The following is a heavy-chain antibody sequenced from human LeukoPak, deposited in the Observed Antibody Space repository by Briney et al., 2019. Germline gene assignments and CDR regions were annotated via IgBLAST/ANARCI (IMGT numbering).Heavy chain of an antibody. Sequence: PSQTLSLTCTVAGGSISSGGYYWSWIRQPPGKGLEWIGYIYHSGSTYYNPSLKSRVTISVDLYKNQFSLKLSSVTAAATAVYYCAREGYHYTAIGYWGQGTLVTVSS. CDR1: GGSISSGGYY. V-gene: IGHV4-30-2*01. J-gene: IGHJ4*02. CDR3: AREGYHYTAIGY. D-gene: IGHD5-18*01. CDR2: IYHSGST.